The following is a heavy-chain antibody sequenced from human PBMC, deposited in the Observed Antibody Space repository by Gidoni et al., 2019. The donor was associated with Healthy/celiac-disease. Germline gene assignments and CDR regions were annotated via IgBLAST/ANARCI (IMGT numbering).Heavy chain of an antibody. Sequence: EVQLLESGGGLVQPGGYLRLSCAASGFTFSSYAMSWVRQAPGKGLECVSAISGSGFSTYYADSVKGRFTISRDNSKNTLYLQMNSLRAEDTAVYYCAKGDSMVRDPTSPYYGLDVWGQGTTVTVSS. CDR2: ISGSGFST. V-gene: IGHV3-23*01. CDR3: AKGDSMVRDPTSPYYGLDV. J-gene: IGHJ6*02. D-gene: IGHD3-10*01. CDR1: GFTFSSYA.